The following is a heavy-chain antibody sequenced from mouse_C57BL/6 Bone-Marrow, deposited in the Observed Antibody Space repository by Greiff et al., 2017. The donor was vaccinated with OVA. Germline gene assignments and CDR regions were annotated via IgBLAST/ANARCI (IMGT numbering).Heavy chain of an antibody. D-gene: IGHD1-1*01. J-gene: IGHJ1*03. Sequence: EVKLVESGGGLVQPKGSLKLSCAASGFSFNTYAMNWVRQAPGKGLEWVARIRSKSNNYATYYADSVKDRFTISRDDSESMLYLQMNNLKTEDTAMYYCVRGYYGSSSYWYFDVWGTGTTVTVSS. CDR3: VRGYYGSSSYWYFDV. V-gene: IGHV10-1*01. CDR1: GFSFNTYA. CDR2: IRSKSNNYAT.